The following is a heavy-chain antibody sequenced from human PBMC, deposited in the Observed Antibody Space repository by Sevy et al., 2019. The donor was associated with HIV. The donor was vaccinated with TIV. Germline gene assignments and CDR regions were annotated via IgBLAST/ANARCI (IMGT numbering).Heavy chain of an antibody. J-gene: IGHJ3*02. CDR1: GFTFSSNA. Sequence: GGSLRLSCAASGFTFSSNAMHWVRQAPGKGLEWVAVISYDGSNKYYADSVKGRFTISRDNSKNTLYLQMNSLRAEDRAVYYCASSGGGIDGYNSYAFDIWGQGTMVTVSS. D-gene: IGHD5-12*01. CDR2: ISYDGSNK. V-gene: IGHV3-30*04. CDR3: ASSGGGIDGYNSYAFDI.